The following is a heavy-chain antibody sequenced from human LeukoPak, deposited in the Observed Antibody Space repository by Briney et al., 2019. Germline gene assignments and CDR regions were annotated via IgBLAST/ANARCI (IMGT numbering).Heavy chain of an antibody. V-gene: IGHV4-38-2*02. D-gene: IGHD3-16*01. CDR3: AREDGGTPFDY. CDR2: IYHSGST. CDR1: GYSISSGYY. Sequence: SETLSLTCAVSGYSISSGYYWGWLRQPPGKGLEWIGSIYHSGSTYYNPSLKSRVTISVDTSKNQFSLKLSSVTAADTAVYYCAREDGGTPFDYWGQGTLVTASS. J-gene: IGHJ4*02.